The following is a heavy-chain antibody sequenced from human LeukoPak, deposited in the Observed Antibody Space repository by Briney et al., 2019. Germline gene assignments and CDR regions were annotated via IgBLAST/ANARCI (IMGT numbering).Heavy chain of an antibody. J-gene: IGHJ3*02. CDR2: IYYSGST. Sequence: PSETLSLTCTVSGGSISTTLYYWSWIRQPPGKGLEWIGSIYYSGSTYYNPSLKSRVTISVDTSKNQFSLKLSSVTAADTAVYYCARLLYYYDSSGYRAAFDIWGQGTMVTVSS. CDR3: ARLLYYYDSSGYRAAFDI. V-gene: IGHV4-39*01. CDR1: GGSISTTLYY. D-gene: IGHD3-22*01.